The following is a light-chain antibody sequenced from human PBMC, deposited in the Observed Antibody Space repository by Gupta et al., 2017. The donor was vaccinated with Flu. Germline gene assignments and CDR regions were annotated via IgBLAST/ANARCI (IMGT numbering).Light chain of an antibody. CDR3: QVEDRDTDYYV. CDR1: NIGSKK. J-gene: IGLJ1*01. Sequence: GETGRSTGGGHNIGSKKVGWYQQSPGQPPVFVVYDDSDRSTAIPERLSGSKSGTTAAVTISGDEAGDVAEYYCQVEDRDTDYYVFGSGTMVSVL. V-gene: IGLV3-21*02. CDR2: DDS.